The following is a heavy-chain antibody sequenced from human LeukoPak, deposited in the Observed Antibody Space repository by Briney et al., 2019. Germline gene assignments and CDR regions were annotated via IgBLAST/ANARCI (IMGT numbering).Heavy chain of an antibody. CDR3: VRDGPCSSTSCQNFDS. V-gene: IGHV1-2*02. D-gene: IGHD2-2*01. Sequence: GASVKVSCKASGYTFTDYYMHWVRQAPGQGLEWMGWLNPNSGGTGYAQKFQGRVTMTRDTSISTVYMELSGLTSDDTAVYYCVRDGPCSSTSCQNFDSWGQGALVTVSS. CDR2: LNPNSGGT. CDR1: GYTFTDYY. J-gene: IGHJ4*02.